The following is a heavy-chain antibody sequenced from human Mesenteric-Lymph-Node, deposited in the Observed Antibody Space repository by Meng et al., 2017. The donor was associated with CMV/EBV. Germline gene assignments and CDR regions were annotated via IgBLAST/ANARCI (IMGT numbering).Heavy chain of an antibody. Sequence: CAVSGDSVSNNGAAWNWIRQSPARGLEWLGRTYYRSKWYNDYAVSVKSRITINPDTSKNQFSLQLNSVTPEDTAVYYCVGIRDGYNHPWGQGTLVTVSS. V-gene: IGHV6-1*01. CDR3: VGIRDGYNHP. CDR1: GDSVSNNGAA. CDR2: TYYRSKWYN. J-gene: IGHJ5*02. D-gene: IGHD5-24*01.